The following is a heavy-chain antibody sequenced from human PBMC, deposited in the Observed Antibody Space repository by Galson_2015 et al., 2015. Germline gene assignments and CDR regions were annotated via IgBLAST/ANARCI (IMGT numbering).Heavy chain of an antibody. V-gene: IGHV1-69*01. Sequence: GGTFSSYALSWVRQAPGQGLEWMGGIIPIFGTANYAQKFQGRVTITADESTSTAYMELSSLRSEDTAVYYCASRYCTNGVCYYYYGMDVWGQGTTVTVSS. J-gene: IGHJ6*02. CDR3: ASRYCTNGVCYYYYGMDV. D-gene: IGHD2-8*01. CDR2: IIPIFGTA. CDR1: GGTFSSYA.